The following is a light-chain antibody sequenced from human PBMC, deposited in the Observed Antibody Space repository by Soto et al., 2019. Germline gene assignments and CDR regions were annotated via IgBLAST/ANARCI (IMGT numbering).Light chain of an antibody. CDR3: AAWDDSLNGWV. CDR2: SNN. Sequence: QPVRTQPPSASGTPGQRVTGSCSGSSSNIGSNTVNWYQQLPGTAPKLLIYSNNQRPSGVPDRFSGSKSGTSASLAISGLQSEDEADYYCAAWDDSLNGWVFGGGTKLTVL. CDR1: SSNIGSNT. J-gene: IGLJ3*02. V-gene: IGLV1-44*01.